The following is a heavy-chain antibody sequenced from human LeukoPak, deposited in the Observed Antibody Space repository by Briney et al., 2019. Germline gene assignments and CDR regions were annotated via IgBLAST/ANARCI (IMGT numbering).Heavy chain of an antibody. CDR2: IYTSGST. Sequence: SEPLSLTCTVSGGSISSYYWSWIRQPAGKGLEWIGRIYTSGSTNYNPSLKSRVTISVDKSKNQFSLKLSSVTAADTAVYYCARDWDYCSSTSCYPAYYYYYYMDVWGKGTTVTVSS. CDR1: GGSISSYY. D-gene: IGHD2-2*01. V-gene: IGHV4-4*07. CDR3: ARDWDYCSSTSCYPAYYYYYYMDV. J-gene: IGHJ6*03.